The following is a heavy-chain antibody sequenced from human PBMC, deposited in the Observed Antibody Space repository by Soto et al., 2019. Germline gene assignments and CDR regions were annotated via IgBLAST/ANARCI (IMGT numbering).Heavy chain of an antibody. J-gene: IGHJ3*02. CDR3: ARDFRYEGFNAFDI. D-gene: IGHD5-12*01. CDR2: IYSGGST. V-gene: IGHV3-53*04. CDR1: GFTVSSNY. Sequence: EVQLVESGGGLVQPGGSLRLSCGASGFTVSSNYMSWVRQAPGKGLEWVSVIYSGGSTYYADSVKGRFTISRHNSKNTLYLQMNSLRAEDTAVYYCARDFRYEGFNAFDIWGQGTMVTVSS.